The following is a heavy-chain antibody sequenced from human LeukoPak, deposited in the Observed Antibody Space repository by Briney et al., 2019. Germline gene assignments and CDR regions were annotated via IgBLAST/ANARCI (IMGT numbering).Heavy chain of an antibody. CDR1: GFTFSDYY. J-gene: IGHJ3*02. D-gene: IGHD4-11*01. CDR3: ARDRTVPTVAFDI. V-gene: IGHV3-11*04. Sequence: GGSLRLSCAASGFTFSDYYMSWIRQAPGKGLEWVSYISSSGSTINYADSVKGRFTISRDNAKNSLYLQMNSLRAEDTAVYYCARDRTVPTVAFDIWGQGTMVTVSS. CDR2: ISSSGSTI.